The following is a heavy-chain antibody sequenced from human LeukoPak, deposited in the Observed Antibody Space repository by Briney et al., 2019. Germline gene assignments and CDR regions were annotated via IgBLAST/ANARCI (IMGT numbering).Heavy chain of an antibody. Sequence: GGSLRLSCAASGFTFSTYGMHWVRQAPGKGLEWVAVISYDESNKYYADSVKGRFTISRDNSKNTLYLQMNSLRAEDTAVYYCAKDDGWLVLMGAFDVWGQGTMVTVSS. CDR2: ISYDESNK. V-gene: IGHV3-30*18. CDR1: GFTFSTYG. J-gene: IGHJ3*01. CDR3: AKDDGWLVLMGAFDV. D-gene: IGHD6-19*01.